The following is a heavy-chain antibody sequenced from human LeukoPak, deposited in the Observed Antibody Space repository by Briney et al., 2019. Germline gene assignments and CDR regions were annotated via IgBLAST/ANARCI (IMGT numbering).Heavy chain of an antibody. CDR1: TFTFSSYW. CDR3: ARGASYYYYYYMDV. Sequence: GGSLRLSCAASTFTFSSYWMTWVRQAPGKGLEWVANIKQDGSEKYYVDSVKGRFTISRDNAKNSLHLQMNSLRAEDTAAYYCARGASYYYYYYMDVWGKGTTVTVSS. J-gene: IGHJ6*03. CDR2: IKQDGSEK. V-gene: IGHV3-7*01.